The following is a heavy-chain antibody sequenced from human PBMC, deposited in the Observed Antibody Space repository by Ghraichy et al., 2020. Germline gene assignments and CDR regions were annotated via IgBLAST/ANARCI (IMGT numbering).Heavy chain of an antibody. Sequence: SETLSLTCAVYGGSFSGYYWSWIRQPPGKGLEWIGEINYSGSTNYNPSLKSRVTISVDTSKNQFSLKLSSVTAADTAVYYCARGRGSSRPKNFDYWGQGTLVTVSS. J-gene: IGHJ4*02. V-gene: IGHV4-34*01. CDR3: ARGRGSSRPKNFDY. CDR2: INYSGST. CDR1: GGSFSGYY. D-gene: IGHD6-13*01.